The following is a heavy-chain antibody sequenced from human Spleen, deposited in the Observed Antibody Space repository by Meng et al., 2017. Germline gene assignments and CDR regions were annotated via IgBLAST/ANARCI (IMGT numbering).Heavy chain of an antibody. Sequence: ASVKVSCKAFGYTFTNCGFSWVRQAPGQGLEWMGWISAYNGNSNYAEKFQGRVTMTTDTSTSTVYLELRSLRSDDTAVYYCATSGWHHDAFDIWGQGTMVTVSS. D-gene: IGHD6-19*01. CDR2: ISAYNGNS. CDR3: ATSGWHHDAFDI. V-gene: IGHV1-18*01. CDR1: GYTFTNCG. J-gene: IGHJ3*02.